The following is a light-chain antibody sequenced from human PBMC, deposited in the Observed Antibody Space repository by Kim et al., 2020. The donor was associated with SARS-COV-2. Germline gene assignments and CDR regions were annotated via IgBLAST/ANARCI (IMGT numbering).Light chain of an antibody. CDR1: QGISRW. Sequence: DIQMTQSPSSVSASVGDRVTITCRASQGISRWLAWFQQKPGKAPKLLIYSASNLQTGVPSRFSGSGSGTDFTLTISSLQPEDCATYYCQQANSFPLTFGGGTKVDIK. V-gene: IGKV1-12*01. J-gene: IGKJ4*01. CDR2: SAS. CDR3: QQANSFPLT.